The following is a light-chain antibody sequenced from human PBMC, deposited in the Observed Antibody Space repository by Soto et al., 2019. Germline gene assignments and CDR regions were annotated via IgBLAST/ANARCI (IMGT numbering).Light chain of an antibody. CDR2: WAS. CDR3: QQYTSSPPGLT. CDR1: QSLLFSSNNKNY. V-gene: IGKV4-1*01. Sequence: IVMIQSPDSLAVSLGERATINCKSSQSLLFSSNNKNYLAWYQQKPGQPPKLLIYWASTRESEVPDRFSGSGSGTDFTLTISSLQAEDVAVYFCQQYTSSPPGLTFGGGTKVEIK. J-gene: IGKJ4*01.